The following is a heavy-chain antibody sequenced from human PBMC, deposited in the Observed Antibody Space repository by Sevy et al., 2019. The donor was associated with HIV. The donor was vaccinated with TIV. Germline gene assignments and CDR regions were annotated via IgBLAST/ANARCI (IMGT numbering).Heavy chain of an antibody. Sequence: GGSLRLSCEASGFTFSDYDMHWVRQAPGKGLEWMALILSDGSQKYYEDSVKGRFTISRDNSKNTVYLQMNSLRANDTAVFYCAGGEGYRGLYFDYWGQGSLVTVSS. J-gene: IGHJ4*02. CDR2: ILSDGSQK. D-gene: IGHD5-12*01. CDR3: AGGEGYRGLYFDY. V-gene: IGHV3-30*03. CDR1: GFTFSDYD.